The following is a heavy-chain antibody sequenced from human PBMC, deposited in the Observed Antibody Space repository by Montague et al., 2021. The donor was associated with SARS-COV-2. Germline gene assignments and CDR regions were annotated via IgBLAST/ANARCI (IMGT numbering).Heavy chain of an antibody. CDR2: IYSSGST. V-gene: IGHV4-39*01. CDR3: AGLKAPYCSSTSCYSASWIDP. Sequence: SETLSLTCTVSGGSISSSSYYWGWIRQPPGKGLEWIGSIYSSGSTYYNPSLKSRVTISVDTSKNQFSLKLSSVTAADTAVYYCAGLKAPYCSSTSCYSASWIDPWGQGTLVTVSS. D-gene: IGHD2-2*01. J-gene: IGHJ5*02. CDR1: GGSISSSSYY.